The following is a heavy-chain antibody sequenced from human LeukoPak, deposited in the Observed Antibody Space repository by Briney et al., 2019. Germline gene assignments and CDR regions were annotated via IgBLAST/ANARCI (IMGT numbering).Heavy chain of an antibody. CDR3: ARAQEGVVGATAGAAFDI. J-gene: IGHJ3*02. D-gene: IGHD1-26*01. CDR2: IYHSGST. Sequence: SETLSLTCAVSGYSISSGYYWGWIRQPSGKGLEWIGSIYHSGSTYYNPSLKSRVTISVDTSKNQFSLKLSSVTAADTTVYYCARAQEGVVGATAGAAFDIWGQGTMVTVSS. V-gene: IGHV4-38-2*01. CDR1: GYSISSGYY.